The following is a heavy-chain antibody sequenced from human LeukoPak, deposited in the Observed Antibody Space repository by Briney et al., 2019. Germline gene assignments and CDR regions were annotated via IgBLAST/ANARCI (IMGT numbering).Heavy chain of an antibody. Sequence: SETLSLTCAVYGGSFSGYYWSWIRQPPGKGLEWIGEISHSGSTNYNPSLKSRVTISVDTSKNQFSLKLSSVTAADTAVYYCARGRGGYYDSSGYYYWGQGTLVTVSS. CDR1: GGSFSGYY. D-gene: IGHD3-22*01. V-gene: IGHV4-34*01. CDR2: ISHSGST. CDR3: ARGRGGYYDSSGYYY. J-gene: IGHJ4*02.